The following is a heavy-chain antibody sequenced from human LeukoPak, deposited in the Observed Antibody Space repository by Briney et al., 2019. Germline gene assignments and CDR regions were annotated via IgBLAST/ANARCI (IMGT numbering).Heavy chain of an antibody. Sequence: NTSETLSLTCTVSGGSISSYYWSWIRQPPGKGLEWIGYIYYSGSTNYNPSLKSRVTISVDTSKNQFSLKLSSVTAADTAVYYCARDGSGSYYEGSFDYWGQGTLVTVSS. CDR1: GGSISSYY. CDR2: IYYSGST. V-gene: IGHV4-59*01. J-gene: IGHJ4*02. D-gene: IGHD1-26*01. CDR3: ARDGSGSYYEGSFDY.